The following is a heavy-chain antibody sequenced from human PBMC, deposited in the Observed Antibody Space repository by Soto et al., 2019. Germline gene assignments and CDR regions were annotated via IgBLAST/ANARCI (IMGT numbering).Heavy chain of an antibody. CDR2: ISYDGSNK. CDR3: ARDTRYSSSSANYYYYGMDV. J-gene: IGHJ6*02. CDR1: GFTFSSYA. V-gene: IGHV3-30-3*01. D-gene: IGHD6-6*01. Sequence: QVQLVESGGGVVQPGRSLRLSCAASGFTFSSYAMHWVRQAPGKGLEWVAVISYDGSNKYYADSVKGRFTISRDNYKNTMYLQMNSLIAEDTAVYYCARDTRYSSSSANYYYYGMDVWGQGTTVTVS.